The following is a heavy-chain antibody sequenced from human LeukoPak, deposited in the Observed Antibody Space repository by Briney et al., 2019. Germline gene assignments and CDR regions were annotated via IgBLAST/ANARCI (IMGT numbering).Heavy chain of an antibody. CDR2: IYYSGST. V-gene: IGHV4-31*03. CDR1: GGSISSGGYY. CDR3: ARAGVDYSNYPNWFDP. D-gene: IGHD4-11*01. Sequence: SETLSLTCTVSGGSISSGGYYWSWLRQHPGKGLEWIGYIYYSGSTYYNPSLKSRVTISVDTSKNQFSLKLSSVTAADTAVYYCARAGVDYSNYPNWFDPWGQGTLVTVSS. J-gene: IGHJ5*02.